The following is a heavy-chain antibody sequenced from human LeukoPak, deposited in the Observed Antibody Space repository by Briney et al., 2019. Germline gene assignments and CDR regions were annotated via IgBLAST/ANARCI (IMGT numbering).Heavy chain of an antibody. Sequence: SVKVSCKASGGTFISYAISWVRQAPGQGLDWMGGIIPIFGPANYAQKFQGRVTITADESTSTAYMELSSLRSEDTAVYYCARHRGFGELLYYYYGMDVWGQGTTVTVSS. CDR3: ARHRGFGELLYYYYGMDV. CDR2: IIPIFGPA. V-gene: IGHV1-69*13. J-gene: IGHJ6*02. D-gene: IGHD3-10*01. CDR1: GGTFISYA.